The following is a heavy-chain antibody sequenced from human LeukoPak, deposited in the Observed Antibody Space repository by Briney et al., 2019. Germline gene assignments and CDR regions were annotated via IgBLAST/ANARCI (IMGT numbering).Heavy chain of an antibody. D-gene: IGHD3-3*01. J-gene: IGHJ3*02. Sequence: GGSLRLSYAASGFTFSSYWMSWVRQAPGKGLEWVANIKQDGSEKYYVDSVKGRFTISRDNAKNSLYLQMNSLRAEDTAVYYCARVVDFWSGYFDAFDIWGQGTMVTVSS. CDR2: IKQDGSEK. CDR3: ARVVDFWSGYFDAFDI. CDR1: GFTFSSYW. V-gene: IGHV3-7*01.